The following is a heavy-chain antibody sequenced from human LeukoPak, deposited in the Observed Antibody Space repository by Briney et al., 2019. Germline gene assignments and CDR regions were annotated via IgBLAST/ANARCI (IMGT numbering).Heavy chain of an antibody. CDR3: ARDGLYGSGSQFDY. J-gene: IGHJ4*02. V-gene: IGHV3-48*03. Sequence: GGSLRLSCAASGFTFSSYEMNWVRQAPGKGLEWVSYISSSGSTIYYADSVKGRFTISRDNAKNSLYLQMNSLRAEDTAVYYCARDGLYGSGSQFDYWGQGTLVTVSS. D-gene: IGHD3-10*01. CDR2: ISSSGSTI. CDR1: GFTFSSYE.